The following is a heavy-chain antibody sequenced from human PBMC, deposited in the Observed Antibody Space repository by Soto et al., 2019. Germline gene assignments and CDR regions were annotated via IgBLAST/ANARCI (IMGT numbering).Heavy chain of an antibody. CDR2: INAGNGNT. D-gene: IGHD2-15*01. CDR1: GYTFTSYA. J-gene: IGHJ4*02. Sequence: APVKVSCKASGYTFTSYAMHWVRQAPGQRLEWMGWINAGNGNTKYSQKFQGRVTITRDTSASTAYMELSSLRSEDTAVYYCARGRGDIVVVVANEALDYWGQGTLVTVSS. CDR3: ARGRGDIVVVVANEALDY. V-gene: IGHV1-3*01.